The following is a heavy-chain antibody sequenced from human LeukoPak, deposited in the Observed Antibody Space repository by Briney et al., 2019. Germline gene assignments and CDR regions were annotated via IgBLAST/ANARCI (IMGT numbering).Heavy chain of an antibody. V-gene: IGHV4-34*01. CDR3: ARRLLWFGSRPLGWFDP. D-gene: IGHD3-10*01. J-gene: IGHJ5*02. Sequence: SETLSLTCAVYGGSFSGYYWSWIRQPPGKGLEWLGEINHSGSTNYNPSLKSRVTISVDTSKNQFSLKLSSVTAADTAVYYCARRLLWFGSRPLGWFDPWGQGTLVTVSS. CDR2: INHSGST. CDR1: GGSFSGYY.